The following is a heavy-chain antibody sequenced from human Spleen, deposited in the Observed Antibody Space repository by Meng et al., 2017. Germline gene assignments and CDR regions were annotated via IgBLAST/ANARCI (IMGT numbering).Heavy chain of an antibody. D-gene: IGHD6-13*01. CDR3: ARRFGTGYRSSWYMYYYYYGMDV. CDR2: IYRGGST. CDR1: GFTVSSNY. Sequence: GESLKISCAASGFTVSSNYMSWVRQAPGKGLEWVSVIYRGGSTYYADSVKGRFTISRDNSKNTLYLQMNSLRAEDTAVYYCARRFGTGYRSSWYMYYYYYGMDVWGQGTTVTVSS. J-gene: IGHJ6*02. V-gene: IGHV3-66*02.